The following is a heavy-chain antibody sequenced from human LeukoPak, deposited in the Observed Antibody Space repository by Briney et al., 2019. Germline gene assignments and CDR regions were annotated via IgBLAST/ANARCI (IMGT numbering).Heavy chain of an antibody. CDR2: ISWDGTT. CDR1: GFTFEDYT. D-gene: IGHD6-19*01. CDR3: VKDLSFESSGHVFEY. J-gene: IGHJ4*02. Sequence: EGSLRLSCAASGFTFEDYTMHWVRQAPGKTLEWVSLISWDGTTYYTDSVKGRFTMSRDNSKNSLYLQMDTLRSEDTAFYYCVKDLSFESSGHVFEYWGQGTLVTVSS. V-gene: IGHV3-43*01.